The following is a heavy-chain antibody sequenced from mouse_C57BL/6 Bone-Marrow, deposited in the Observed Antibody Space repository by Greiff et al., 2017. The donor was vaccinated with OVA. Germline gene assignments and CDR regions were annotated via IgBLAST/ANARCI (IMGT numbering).Heavy chain of an antibody. CDR2: ISSGSSTI. V-gene: IGHV5-17*01. CDR3: ARRGTTVVDWYVDV. D-gene: IGHD1-1*01. J-gene: IGHJ1*03. CDR1: GFTFSDYG. Sequence: EVQLVESGGGLVKPGGSLKLSCAASGFTFSDYGMHWVRQAPEKGLEWVAYISSGSSTISYADTVKGRFTISRDNAKNTLFLQMTSLRSEDTAMYYGARRGTTVVDWYVDVWGTGTTVTVSS.